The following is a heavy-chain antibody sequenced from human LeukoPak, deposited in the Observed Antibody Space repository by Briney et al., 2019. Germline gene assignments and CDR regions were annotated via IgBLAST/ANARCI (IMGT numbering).Heavy chain of an antibody. CDR2: INHSGST. V-gene: IGHV4-38-2*02. CDR1: GYSISSGYY. D-gene: IGHD5-18*01. CDR3: ARVEDTAQFDY. Sequence: SETLSLTGTVSGYSISSGYYWGWIRQPPGKGLEWIGEINHSGSTYYNPSLKSRVTISVDTSKNQFSLKLSSVTAADTAVYYCARVEDTAQFDYWGQGTLVTVSS. J-gene: IGHJ4*02.